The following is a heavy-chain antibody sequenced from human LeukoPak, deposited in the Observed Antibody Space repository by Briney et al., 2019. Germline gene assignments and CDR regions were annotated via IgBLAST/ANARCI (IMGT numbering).Heavy chain of an antibody. CDR3: ARGPYDSSGYPVDY. J-gene: IGHJ4*02. CDR1: GFTFSSYW. Sequence: SGGSLRLPCAASGFTFSSYWMSWVRQAPGKGLEWVANIKQDGSEKYYVDSVKGRFTISRDNAKNSLYLQMNSLRAEDTAVYYCARGPYDSSGYPVDYWGQGTLVTVSS. D-gene: IGHD3-22*01. V-gene: IGHV3-7*01. CDR2: IKQDGSEK.